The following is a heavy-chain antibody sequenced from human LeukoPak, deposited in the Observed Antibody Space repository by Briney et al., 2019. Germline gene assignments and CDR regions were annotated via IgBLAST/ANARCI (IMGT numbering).Heavy chain of an antibody. D-gene: IGHD3-16*01. CDR3: VKYNKSVGGFDH. Sequence: GRSLRLSCDASGFTFDDLTMHWVRQAPGKGLEWVSSINWDSDYIYYADSVKGRFTISRDNAKNSLSLQMKSLRAEDTALYYCVKYNKSVGGFDHWGQGTLVTVSS. CDR2: INWDSDYI. J-gene: IGHJ4*02. CDR1: GFTFDDLT. V-gene: IGHV3-9*01.